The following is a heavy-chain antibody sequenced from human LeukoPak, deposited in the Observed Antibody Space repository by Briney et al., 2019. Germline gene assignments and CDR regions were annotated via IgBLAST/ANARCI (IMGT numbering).Heavy chain of an antibody. D-gene: IGHD4-17*01. Sequence: SETLSLTCTVSGGSISSYYWSWIRQPAGKGLEWICRIYTSGSTNYNPSLKSRVTMSVYRSKNQFSLKLRYVTAADTAVYYCASDSKTSAVPLDAFDIWGQGTMVTVSS. CDR2: IYTSGST. CDR3: ASDSKTSAVPLDAFDI. J-gene: IGHJ3*02. V-gene: IGHV4-4*07. CDR1: GGSISSYY.